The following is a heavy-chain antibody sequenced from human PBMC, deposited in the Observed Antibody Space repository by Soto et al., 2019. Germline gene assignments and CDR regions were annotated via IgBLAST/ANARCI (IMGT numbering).Heavy chain of an antibody. CDR2: INHSGST. V-gene: IGHV4-34*01. J-gene: IGHJ4*02. Sequence: PSETLSLTCAVYGGSFSGYYWSWIRQPPGKGLEWIGEINHSGSTNYNPSLKSRVTISVDTSKNQFSLKLSSVTAADTAVYYCARYGGNPASFDYWGQGTLVTVSS. CDR3: ARYGGNPASFDY. D-gene: IGHD2-15*01. CDR1: GGSFSGYY.